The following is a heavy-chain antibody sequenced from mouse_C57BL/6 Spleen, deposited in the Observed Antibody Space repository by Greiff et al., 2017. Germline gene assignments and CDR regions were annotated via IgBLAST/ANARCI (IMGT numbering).Heavy chain of an antibody. Sequence: EVHLVESGGGLVQPGGSLSLSCAASGFTFTDYYMSWVRQPPGKALEWLGFIRNKANGYTTEYSASVKGRFTISRDNSQSILYLQMNALRAEDSATYYCASGYYGSSPYYVMDYWGQGTSVTVSS. CDR2: IRNKANGYTT. CDR1: GFTFTDYY. CDR3: ASGYYGSSPYYVMDY. V-gene: IGHV7-3*01. J-gene: IGHJ4*01. D-gene: IGHD1-1*01.